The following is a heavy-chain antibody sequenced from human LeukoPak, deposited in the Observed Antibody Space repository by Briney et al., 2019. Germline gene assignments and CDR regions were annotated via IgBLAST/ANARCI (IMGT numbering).Heavy chain of an antibody. J-gene: IGHJ4*02. CDR2: ICYSGST. CDR3: ASRGYSYGYLFDY. CDR1: GGSISSSSYY. D-gene: IGHD5-18*01. Sequence: PSETLSLTCTVSGGSISSSSYYWGWIRQPPGKGLEWIGSICYSGSTYYNPSLKSRVTISVDTSKNQFSLKLSSVTAADTAVYYCASRGYSYGYLFDYWGQGTLVTVSS. V-gene: IGHV4-39*01.